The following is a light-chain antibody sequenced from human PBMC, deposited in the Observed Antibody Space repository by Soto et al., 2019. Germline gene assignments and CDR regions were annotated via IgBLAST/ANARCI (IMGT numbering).Light chain of an antibody. CDR2: EVV. CDR1: KSDIGVYDF. V-gene: IGLV2-8*01. Sequence: QSVLTQPPSASGSPGQSVTISCTGTKSDIGVYDFVSWYQHHPGKAPRLIIYEVVQRPSGVPDRFSGSKSGNTASLTVSGLQAADEADYFCKSYAGSNNYVFGIGTKVTV. J-gene: IGLJ1*01. CDR3: KSYAGSNNYV.